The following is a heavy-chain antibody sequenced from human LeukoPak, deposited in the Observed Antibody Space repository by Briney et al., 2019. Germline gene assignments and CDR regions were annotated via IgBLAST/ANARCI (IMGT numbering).Heavy chain of an antibody. CDR2: TDPSDSYT. CDR3: AREYHVEMVPRD. J-gene: IGHJ4*02. V-gene: IGHV5-10-1*01. D-gene: IGHD5-24*01. Sequence: GESLRISCKGSGYSFTRYWISWVRPMPGKGLEWMGRTDPSDSYTNYSPSFQGHVTISADKSNSTAYLQWSSLKASDTAMYYCAREYHVEMVPRDWGQGTLVTVSS. CDR1: GYSFTRYW.